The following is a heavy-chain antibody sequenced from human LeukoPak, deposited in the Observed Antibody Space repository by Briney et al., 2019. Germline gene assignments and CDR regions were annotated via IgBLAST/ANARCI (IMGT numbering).Heavy chain of an antibody. V-gene: IGHV3-21*01. CDR1: GFTFSSYS. Sequence: GGSLRLSCAASGFTFSSYSMNWVRQAPGKGLEWVSSISSSSSYIYYADSVKGQFTISRDNAKNSLYLQMNSLRAEDTAVYYCARDLLGPGTSFDYWGQGTLVTVSS. D-gene: IGHD1-1*01. CDR3: ARDLLGPGTSFDY. J-gene: IGHJ4*02. CDR2: ISSSSSYI.